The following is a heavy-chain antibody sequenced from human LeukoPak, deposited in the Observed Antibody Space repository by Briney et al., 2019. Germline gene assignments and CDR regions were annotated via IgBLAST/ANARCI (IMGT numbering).Heavy chain of an antibody. CDR2: INHSGST. V-gene: IGHV4-34*01. CDR1: GGSFTAYY. J-gene: IGHJ4*02. D-gene: IGHD3-22*01. Sequence: SETLSLTCAVYGGSFTAYYWSWIRQRPGKGLEWIGEINHSGSTNYSPSLKSRVTISVDTSKNQFSLKLSSVTAADTAVYYCARLFYYGGSGYYGAFEHWGQGTLVTVSS. CDR3: ARLFYYGGSGYYGAFEH.